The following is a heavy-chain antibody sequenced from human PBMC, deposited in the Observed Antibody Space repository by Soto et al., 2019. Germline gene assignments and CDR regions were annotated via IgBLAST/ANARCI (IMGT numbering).Heavy chain of an antibody. CDR1: GGSISSGGYY. CDR3: ARDLYGSGSY. D-gene: IGHD3-10*01. J-gene: IGHJ4*02. Sequence: SETLSLTCTVSGGSISSGGYYWSWIRQHPGKGLEWIGYIYYSGSTYYNPSLKSRVTISVDTSKNQFSLKLSSVTAADTAVYYCARDLYGSGSYWGQGTLVTVSS. V-gene: IGHV4-31*03. CDR2: IYYSGST.